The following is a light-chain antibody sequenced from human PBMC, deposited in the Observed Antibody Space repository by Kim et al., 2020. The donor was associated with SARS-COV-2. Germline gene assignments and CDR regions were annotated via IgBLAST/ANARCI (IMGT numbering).Light chain of an antibody. CDR3: CSYAGSYTFWV. J-gene: IGLJ3*02. CDR1: SSDVGGYNY. Sequence: QSALTQPRSVSGSPGQSVTISCTGTSSDVGGYNYVSWYQQHPGKAPKLMIYDVSNRPSGVPDRFSGSKSGNTASLTISGLQAEDEADYYCCSYAGSYTFWVFGGGTQLTVL. CDR2: DVS. V-gene: IGLV2-11*01.